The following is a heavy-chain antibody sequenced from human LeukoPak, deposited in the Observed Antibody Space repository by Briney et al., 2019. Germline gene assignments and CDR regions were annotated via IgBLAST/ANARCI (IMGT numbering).Heavy chain of an antibody. CDR2: INPNSGGT. CDR3: ARATLGGYSYGYD. D-gene: IGHD5-18*01. J-gene: IGHJ4*02. Sequence: ASVKVSCKASGYTFTSYYMHWVRPAPGQGLEWMGWINPNSGGTNYAQKFQGRVTMTRDTSISTAYMELSRLRSDDTAVYYCARATLGGYSYGYDWGQGTLVTVSS. V-gene: IGHV1-2*02. CDR1: GYTFTSYY.